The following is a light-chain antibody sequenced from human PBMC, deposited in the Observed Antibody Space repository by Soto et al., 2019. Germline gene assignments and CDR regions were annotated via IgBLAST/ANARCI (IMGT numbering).Light chain of an antibody. CDR2: EVT. J-gene: IGLJ2*01. CDR1: SSDIGTYNY. CDR3: SSYTSSSFVV. Sequence: QSVLTQPASVSGSPGQSITISCTGTSSDIGTYNYVSWYQQNPGKAPKLMIYEVTSRPSGVSHRFSGSKSDNTASLTISGLQAEDEADYYCSSYTSSSFVVFGGGTKVTVL. V-gene: IGLV2-14*01.